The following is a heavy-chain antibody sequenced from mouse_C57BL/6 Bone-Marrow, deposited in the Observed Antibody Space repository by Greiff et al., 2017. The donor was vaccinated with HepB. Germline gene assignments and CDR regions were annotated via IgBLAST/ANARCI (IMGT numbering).Heavy chain of an antibody. CDR1: GYTFTSYW. J-gene: IGHJ1*03. CDR2: IHPSDSDT. D-gene: IGHD1-1*01. CDR3: AIGDYYGSSYGWYFDV. V-gene: IGHV1-74*01. Sequence: VQLQQPGAELVKPGASVKVSCKASGYTFTSYWMHWVKQRPGQGLEWIGRIHPSDSDTNYNQKFKGKATLTVDKSSSTAYMQLSSPTSEDSAVYYCAIGDYYGSSYGWYFDVWGTGTTVTVSS.